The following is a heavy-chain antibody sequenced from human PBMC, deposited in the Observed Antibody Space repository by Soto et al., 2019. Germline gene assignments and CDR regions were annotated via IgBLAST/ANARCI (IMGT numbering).Heavy chain of an antibody. J-gene: IGHJ5*02. CDR2: INAGNGNT. V-gene: IGHV1-3*01. Sequence: ASVKVSCKASGYTFTSYAMHWVRQAPGQRLEWMGWINAGNGNTKYSQKLQGRVTITRDTSASTAYMELSSLRSEDTAVYYCARGFRGGDASWLDPWGQGTLVTVSS. CDR3: ARGFRGGDASWLDP. D-gene: IGHD2-21*02. CDR1: GYTFTSYA.